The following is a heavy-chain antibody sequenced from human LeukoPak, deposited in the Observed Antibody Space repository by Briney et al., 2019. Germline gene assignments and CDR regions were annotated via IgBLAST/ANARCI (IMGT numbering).Heavy chain of an antibody. Sequence: GGSLRLSCAASGFTFSSYSMNWVRQAPGKGLEWVSSISSSSSYIYYADSVKGRLTISRDNAKNSLYLQMNSLRAEDTAVYYCARYGSGTSYITNYFDYWGQGTLVTVSS. CDR3: ARYGSGTSYITNYFDY. J-gene: IGHJ4*02. D-gene: IGHD3-10*01. V-gene: IGHV3-21*01. CDR2: ISSSSSYI. CDR1: GFTFSSYS.